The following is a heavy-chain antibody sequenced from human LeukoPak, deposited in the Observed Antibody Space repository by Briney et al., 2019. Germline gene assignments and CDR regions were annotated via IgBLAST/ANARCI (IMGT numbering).Heavy chain of an antibody. CDR3: ASPSASASLH. CDR1: GFTFSSYS. J-gene: IGHJ4*01. Sequence: GGSLRLSCAASGFTFSSYSMNWVRQAPGKGLEWVSSVSSSSSYIYYADSVKGLFTISRDNAKNSLYLQMNRLRAEPTAVYYCASPSASASLHWGPGTPVTVSS. CDR2: VSSSSSYI. D-gene: IGHD3-10*01. V-gene: IGHV3-21*01.